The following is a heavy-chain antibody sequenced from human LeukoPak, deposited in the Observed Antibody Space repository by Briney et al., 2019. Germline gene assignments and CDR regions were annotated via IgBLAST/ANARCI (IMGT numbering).Heavy chain of an antibody. J-gene: IGHJ4*02. Sequence: GGSLRLSCAASGFTFSSYAMSWVRQAPGKGLEWDSAISGSGGSTYYADSVKGRFTISRDNSKNTLYLQTNSLRAEDTAVYYCAKDFAGYCTNGVCYKGDDYWGQGTLVTVSS. CDR2: ISGSGGST. D-gene: IGHD2-8*01. V-gene: IGHV3-23*01. CDR1: GFTFSSYA. CDR3: AKDFAGYCTNGVCYKGDDY.